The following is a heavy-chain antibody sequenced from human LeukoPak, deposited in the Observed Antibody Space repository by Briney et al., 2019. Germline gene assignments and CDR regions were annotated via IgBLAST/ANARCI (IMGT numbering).Heavy chain of an antibody. CDR1: GGSISSYY. CDR3: ARVGWELHFDY. J-gene: IGHJ4*02. V-gene: IGHV4-4*07. D-gene: IGHD1-26*01. CDR2: IYTSGST. Sequence: SEPLSLTCSVSGGSISSYYWSWIRQPAGKGLEWIGRIYTSGSTNYNPSLKSRVTMSVDTSKNQFSLKLSSVTAADTAVYYCARVGWELHFDYWGQGTLVTVSS.